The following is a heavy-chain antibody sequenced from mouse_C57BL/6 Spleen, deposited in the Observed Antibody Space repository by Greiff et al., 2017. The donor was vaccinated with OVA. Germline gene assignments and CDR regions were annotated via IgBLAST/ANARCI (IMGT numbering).Heavy chain of an antibody. CDR3: TRSDLSIDY. J-gene: IGHJ4*01. V-gene: IGHV1-50*01. CDR2: IDPSDVYT. Sequence: QVQLQQPGAELVKPGASVKLSCKASGYTFPSYWMQWVKQRPGQGLEWIGEIDPSDVYTNYNQKFESKATLTVDTSTSTAYMQHSSVTSEDSAFYGRTRSDLSIDYWGQGASVTVSS. D-gene: IGHD2-13*01. CDR1: GYTFPSYW.